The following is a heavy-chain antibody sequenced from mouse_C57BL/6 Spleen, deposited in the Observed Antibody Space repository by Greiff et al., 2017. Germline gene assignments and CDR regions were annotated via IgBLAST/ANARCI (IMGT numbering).Heavy chain of an antibody. D-gene: IGHD2-1*01. Sequence: EVQLVESGGGLVKPGGSLKLSCAASGFTFSSYAMSWVRQTPEKRLEWVATISDGGSYTYYPDNVKGRFTISRDNAKNNLYLQMSHLKSEDTAMDYCARTYGNYDYFDYWGQGTTLTVSS. V-gene: IGHV5-4*01. CDR2: ISDGGSYT. CDR1: GFTFSSYA. CDR3: ARTYGNYDYFDY. J-gene: IGHJ2*01.